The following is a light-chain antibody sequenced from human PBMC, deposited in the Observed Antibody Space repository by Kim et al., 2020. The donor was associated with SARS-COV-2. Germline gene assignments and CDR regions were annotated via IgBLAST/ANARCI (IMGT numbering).Light chain of an antibody. J-gene: IGLJ3*02. CDR3: QSYDSSNQV. CDR2: EDN. CDR1: SGSIASNY. Sequence: NFMLTQPHSVSESPGKTVTISCTRSSGSIASNYVQWYQQHPGSAPTTVIYEDNQRPSGVPDRFSGSIDSSSNSASLTISGLKTEDVADYYCQSYDSSNQVFGGGTQLTVL. V-gene: IGLV6-57*04.